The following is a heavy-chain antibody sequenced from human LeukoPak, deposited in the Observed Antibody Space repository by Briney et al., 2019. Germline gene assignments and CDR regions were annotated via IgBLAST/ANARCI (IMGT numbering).Heavy chain of an antibody. J-gene: IGHJ4*02. CDR1: GFTFSNYA. D-gene: IGHD5-12*01. CDR3: AKVGVYSGYDYYFDY. CDR2: MSGSGGST. V-gene: IGHV3-23*01. Sequence: GGSLRLSCAASGFTFSNYAMSWVRQAPGKGLEWVSSMSGSGGSTYYADSVKGRFTISRDNSKNTLYLQMNNLRAEDTALYYCAKVGVYSGYDYYFDYWGQGTLVTVTS.